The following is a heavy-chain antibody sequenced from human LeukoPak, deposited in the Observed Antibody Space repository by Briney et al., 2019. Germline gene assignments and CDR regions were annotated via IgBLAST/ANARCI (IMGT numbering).Heavy chain of an antibody. J-gene: IGHJ3*02. V-gene: IGHV4-59*01. D-gene: IGHD6-6*01. CDR3: ARWEASLVAFDI. CDR1: GGSISTYY. Sequence: NPSETLSLTCTVSGGSISTYYWSWIRQPPGKGLEWIGYIYYSGITDYSPSLKSRVTISMDTSKKQFSLKLSSVTATDTALYYCARWEASLVAFDIWGQGTLVTVSS. CDR2: IYYSGIT.